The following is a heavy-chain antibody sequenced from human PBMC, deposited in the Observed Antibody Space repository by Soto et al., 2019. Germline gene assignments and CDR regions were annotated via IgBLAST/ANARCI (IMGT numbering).Heavy chain of an antibody. CDR2: ISAYNGNT. D-gene: IGHD1-26*01. CDR1: GYTCTIYG. J-gene: IGHJ4*02. V-gene: IGHV1-18*04. CDR3: ARTAFYSGSYYYFDY. Sequence: GSVKVSCKASGYTCTIYGISGVVRSPLQGLEWMGWISAYNGNTNYAQKLQGRVTMTTDTSTSTAYMELRSLRSDDTAVYYCARTAFYSGSYYYFDYWGQGTLVTVSS.